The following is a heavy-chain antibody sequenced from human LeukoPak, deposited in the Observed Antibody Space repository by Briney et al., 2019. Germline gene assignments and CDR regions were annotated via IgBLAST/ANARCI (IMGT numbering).Heavy chain of an antibody. D-gene: IGHD4-11*01. CDR3: ARDPRPSTGNYYCYYMDV. V-gene: IGHV4-61*02. J-gene: IGHJ6*03. Sequence: SETLSLTCTVSGGSISSGSYYWSWVRQPAGKGLEWIGRIYTSGSTNYNPSLKSRVTISVDTSKNQFSLKLSSVTAADTAVYYCARDPRPSTGNYYCYYMDVWGKGTTVTVSS. CDR2: IYTSGST. CDR1: GGSISSGSYY.